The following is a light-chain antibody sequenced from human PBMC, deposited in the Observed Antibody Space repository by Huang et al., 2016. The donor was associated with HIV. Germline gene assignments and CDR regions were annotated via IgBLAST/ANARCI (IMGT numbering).Light chain of an antibody. Sequence: EIVMTQSPATLSVSPGERATPSCRSSQSVSSNLAWYQQNPGQAPRLLIYGASTRATGIPSGFSGSGSGTEYTLTISSLQSEDFAVYYCQQYNNWPPWTFGQGTKVEIK. CDR1: QSVSSN. V-gene: IGKV3-15*01. J-gene: IGKJ1*01. CDR3: QQYNNWPPWT. CDR2: GAS.